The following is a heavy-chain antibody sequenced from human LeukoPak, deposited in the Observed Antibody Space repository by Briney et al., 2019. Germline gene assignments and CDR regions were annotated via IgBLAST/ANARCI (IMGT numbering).Heavy chain of an antibody. CDR3: ARVPSGSYPFDY. CDR2: IYYSGST. CDR1: GGSISSGDYY. V-gene: IGHV4-30-4*08. J-gene: IGHJ4*02. Sequence: SQTLSLTCTVSGGSISSGDYYWSWIRQPPGEGLEWIGYIYYSGSTYYNPSLKSRVTISVDTSKNQFSLKLSSVTAADTAVYYCARVPSGSYPFDYWGQGTLVTVSS. D-gene: IGHD1-26*01.